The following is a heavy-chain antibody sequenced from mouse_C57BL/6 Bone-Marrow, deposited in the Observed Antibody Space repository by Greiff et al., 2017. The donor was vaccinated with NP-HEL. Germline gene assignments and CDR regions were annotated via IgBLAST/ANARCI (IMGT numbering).Heavy chain of an antibody. Sequence: QVQLQQSGAELARPGASVKLSCKASGYTFTSYGISWVKQRTGQGLEWIGEIYPRSGNTYYNEKFKGKATLTADKSSSTAYMELRSLTSEDSAVYFCARDYYYGSSPYYFDYWGQGTTLTVSS. J-gene: IGHJ2*01. CDR3: ARDYYYGSSPYYFDY. CDR1: GYTFTSYG. V-gene: IGHV1-81*01. D-gene: IGHD1-1*01. CDR2: IYPRSGNT.